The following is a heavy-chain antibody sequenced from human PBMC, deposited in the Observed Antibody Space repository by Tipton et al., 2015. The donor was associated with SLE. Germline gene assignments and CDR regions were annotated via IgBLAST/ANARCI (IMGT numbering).Heavy chain of an antibody. V-gene: IGHV4-38-2*02. J-gene: IGHJ6*03. Sequence: TLSLTCTVSEYSISSGYYWGWFRQPPGKGLEWIGGIYYSGSTHYNPSLKSRVTISVDTSKNQFSLKLSSVTAADTAVYYCARDLMDFGSGTSYRFYYYMDVWGKGTTVTVSS. CDR2: IYYSGST. D-gene: IGHD3-10*01. CDR1: EYSISSGYY. CDR3: ARDLMDFGSGTSYRFYYYMDV.